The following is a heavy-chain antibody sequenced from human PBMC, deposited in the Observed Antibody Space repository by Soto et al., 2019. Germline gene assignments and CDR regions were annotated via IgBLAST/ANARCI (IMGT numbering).Heavy chain of an antibody. Sequence: ASVKVSCKASGGTFSSYAISWVRQAPGQGLEWMGGIIPIFGTANYAQKFQGRVTITADESTSTAYMELSSLRSEDTAVYYCARTLAPAVDFGVVITDYYYGMDVWGQGTTVTVSS. CDR3: ARTLAPAVDFGVVITDYYYGMDV. V-gene: IGHV1-69*13. D-gene: IGHD3-3*01. CDR1: GGTFSSYA. J-gene: IGHJ6*02. CDR2: IIPIFGTA.